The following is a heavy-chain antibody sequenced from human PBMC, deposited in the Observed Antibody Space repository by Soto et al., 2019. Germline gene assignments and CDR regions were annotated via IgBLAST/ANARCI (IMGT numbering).Heavy chain of an antibody. CDR3: ARSNYYDSSGSYFDY. D-gene: IGHD3-22*01. V-gene: IGHV3-30-3*01. CDR1: GFTFSSYA. J-gene: IGHJ4*02. Sequence: GGSLRLSCAASGFTFSSYAMSWVRQAPGKGLEWVAVISYDGSNKYYADSVKGRFTISRDNSKNTLYLQMNSLRAEDTAVYYCARSNYYDSSGSYFDYWGQGTQVTV. CDR2: ISYDGSNK.